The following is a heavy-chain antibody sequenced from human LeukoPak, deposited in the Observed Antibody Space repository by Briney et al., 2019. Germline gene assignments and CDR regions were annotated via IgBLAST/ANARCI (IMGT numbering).Heavy chain of an antibody. J-gene: IGHJ4*02. CDR2: IYSGGST. V-gene: IGHV3-53*01. CDR3: ARGLGFCTSPTCLLPFDY. Sequence: GGSLRLSCAASGFTVSTYYMAWVRQAPGKGLECVSVIYSGGSTYYADSVKGRFTVSRDNSKNTLYLQMNSLRAEDTAMNYCARGLGFCTSPTCLLPFDYWGRGTLVTVSS. CDR1: GFTVSTYY. D-gene: IGHD2-8*01.